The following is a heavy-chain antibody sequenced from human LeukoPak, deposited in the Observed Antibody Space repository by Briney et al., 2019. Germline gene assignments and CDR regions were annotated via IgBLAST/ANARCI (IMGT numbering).Heavy chain of an antibody. Sequence: GGSLRLSCAASGFTFSSYWMSWVRQAPGKGLEWVANIKQDGSEKYYVDSVKGRFTISRDNAKNSLYLQMNSLRVEDTAVYYCARDRGYCSGGSCYVDYWGQGTLVTVSS. J-gene: IGHJ4*02. D-gene: IGHD2-15*01. CDR1: GFTFSSYW. CDR3: ARDRGYCSGGSCYVDY. V-gene: IGHV3-7*01. CDR2: IKQDGSEK.